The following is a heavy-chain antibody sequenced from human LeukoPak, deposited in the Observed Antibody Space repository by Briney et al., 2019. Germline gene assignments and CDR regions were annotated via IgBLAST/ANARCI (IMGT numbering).Heavy chain of an antibody. CDR3: ALGLVTDY. CDR1: GGFIVSSNY. CDR2: IYSGGST. Sequence: GGSLRLSCAASGGFIVSSNYMSWVRQAPGKGLEWVSVIYSGGSTYYADSVKGRFTISRDNSKNTLYLQMNSLRVEDTAVYYCALGLVTDYWGQGTLVTVSS. D-gene: IGHD3-9*01. J-gene: IGHJ4*02. V-gene: IGHV3-66*01.